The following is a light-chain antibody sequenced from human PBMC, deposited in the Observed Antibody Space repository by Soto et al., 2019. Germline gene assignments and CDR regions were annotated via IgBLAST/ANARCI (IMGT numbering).Light chain of an antibody. CDR1: QSIKSW. V-gene: IGKV1-5*03. CDR3: QQYNTYSMYS. J-gene: IGKJ2*03. CDR2: EAS. Sequence: DIQMTQSPSTLSASVGDRVTITCRASQSIKSWLAWYQQKPGKVPKLLIYEASNLEGEDPSRFNGSQSGTEFTLTINRLQPDDLATYYCQQYNTYSMYSFGQGTKLEIK.